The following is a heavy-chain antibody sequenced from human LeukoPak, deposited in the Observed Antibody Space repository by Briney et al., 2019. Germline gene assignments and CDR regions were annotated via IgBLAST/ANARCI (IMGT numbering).Heavy chain of an antibody. CDR3: ARVTGGELPDRDDAFDI. CDR1: GGTFSSYA. Sequence: ASVKVSCKASGGTFSSYAISWVRQAPGQGLEWMGRINPNSGGTNYAQKFQGRVTMTRDTSISTAYMELSRLRSDDTAVYYCARVTGGELPDRDDAFDIWGQGTMDTVSS. CDR2: INPNSGGT. J-gene: IGHJ3*02. D-gene: IGHD1-26*01. V-gene: IGHV1-2*06.